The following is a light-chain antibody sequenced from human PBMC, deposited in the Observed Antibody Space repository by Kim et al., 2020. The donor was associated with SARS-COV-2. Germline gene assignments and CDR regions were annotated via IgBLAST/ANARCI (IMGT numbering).Light chain of an antibody. CDR1: TSDIGSYNF. CDR2: EVT. V-gene: IGLV2-8*01. Sequence: QSALTQPPSASGSPGQSVAISCTGTTSDIGSYNFVSWYQQHPGKAPKLMVYEVTKRPSGVPDRFSISKSGNTASLTVSGLQAEDEADYYCGSYAGNKNPYVFGTGTKVTFL. J-gene: IGLJ1*01. CDR3: GSYAGNKNPYV.